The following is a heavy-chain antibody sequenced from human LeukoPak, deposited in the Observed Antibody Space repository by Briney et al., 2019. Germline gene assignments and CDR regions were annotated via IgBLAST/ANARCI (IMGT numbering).Heavy chain of an antibody. J-gene: IGHJ3*02. CDR2: IYSCGST. V-gene: IGHV3-53*01. CDR1: GFTVSSKY. D-gene: IGHD2-15*01. CDR3: ARGALDITFRHAFDI. Sequence: GGSLRLSCAASGFTVSSKYMSWVRHAPGKGLEWVSFIYSCGSTYEADSMKGRLTISRDNSKNTLYLQMNSLRAEDTAVYYCARGALDITFRHAFDIWGQGTMVTVSS.